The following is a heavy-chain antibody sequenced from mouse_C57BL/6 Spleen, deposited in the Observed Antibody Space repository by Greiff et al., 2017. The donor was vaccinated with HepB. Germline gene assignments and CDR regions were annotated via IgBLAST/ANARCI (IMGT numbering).Heavy chain of an antibody. CDR1: GYTFTSYW. J-gene: IGHJ1*03. Sequence: EVQGVESGTVLARPGASVKMSCKTSGYTFTSYWMHWVKQRPGQGLEWIGAIYPGNSDTSYNQKFKGKAKLTAVTSASTAYMELRSLTNEDSAVYYCTRPYPPNYYGSSNWYFDVWGTGTTVTVSS. V-gene: IGHV1-5*01. CDR2: IYPGNSDT. CDR3: TRPYPPNYYGSSNWYFDV. D-gene: IGHD1-1*01.